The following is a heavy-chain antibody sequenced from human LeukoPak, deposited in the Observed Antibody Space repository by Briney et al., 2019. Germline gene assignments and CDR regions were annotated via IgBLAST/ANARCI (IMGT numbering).Heavy chain of an antibody. D-gene: IGHD3-10*01. CDR3: ARVYSYGSGSPFDY. J-gene: IGHJ4*02. CDR1: GFTFISYW. CDR2: INQDGSEE. Sequence: GGSLRLSCAASGFTFISYWMTWVRQAPGKGLEWVASINQDGSEEFYVDSMKGRVTISRNYAKNSLYLQINSLRAEDTAVYYCARVYSYGSGSPFDYWGQGTLVTVSS. V-gene: IGHV3-7*04.